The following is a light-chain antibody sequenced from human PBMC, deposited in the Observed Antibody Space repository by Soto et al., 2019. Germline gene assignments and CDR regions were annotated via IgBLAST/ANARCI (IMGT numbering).Light chain of an antibody. CDR1: QSINNC. CDR2: KGS. CDR3: QHDSYYSEA. Sequence: DVQLTQSPPTLSASVGDRVTITCRASQSINNCFAWYQQKPGKAAKLLIYKGSSLKSGVASGFSGSGSGTEYTLTISLLQPDFSATYYCQHDSYYSEAFGQGTKVDIK. V-gene: IGKV1-5*03. J-gene: IGKJ1*01.